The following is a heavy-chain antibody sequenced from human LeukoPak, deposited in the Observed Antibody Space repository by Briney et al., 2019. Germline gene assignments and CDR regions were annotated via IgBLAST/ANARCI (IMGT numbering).Heavy chain of an antibody. V-gene: IGHV4-59*08. CDR3: ARSYGDYSPFDH. Sequence: PSETLSLTCTVPGGSISSYYWSWIQQPPGKGLEWIGYIYYSGSTNYNPSLKSRVTISVDTSKNQFSLKLSSVTAADTAVYYCARSYGDYSPFDHWGQGTLVTVSS. D-gene: IGHD4-17*01. CDR2: IYYSGST. J-gene: IGHJ4*02. CDR1: GGSISSYY.